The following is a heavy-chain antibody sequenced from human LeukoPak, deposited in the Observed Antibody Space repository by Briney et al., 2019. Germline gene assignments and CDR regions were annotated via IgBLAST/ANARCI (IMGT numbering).Heavy chain of an antibody. Sequence: GESLRISCKVSGYRFTTYWIGWVRQMPGKGLEWMGIIYPGDSDTRYSPSFQGQVTISADKSISTAYLQWSSLKASDTAMYYCARRAAEWEPLDYWGQGTLVTVSS. CDR2: IYPGDSDT. CDR1: GYRFTTYW. J-gene: IGHJ4*02. CDR3: ARRAAEWEPLDY. V-gene: IGHV5-51*01. D-gene: IGHD1-26*01.